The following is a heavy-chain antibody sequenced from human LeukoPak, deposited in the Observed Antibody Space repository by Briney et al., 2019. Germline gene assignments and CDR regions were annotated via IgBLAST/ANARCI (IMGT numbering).Heavy chain of an antibody. J-gene: IGHJ4*02. D-gene: IGHD2-15*01. CDR1: GFTFSSNW. CDR3: ARETTLVDY. Sequence: GGSLRLSCAASGFTFSSNWMHWVRQAPGKGLVWVSRINEDGSTTNYADSVKGRFTISRDNAKNSLYLQMNSLRAEDTAVYYCARETTLVDYWGQGTLVTVSS. CDR2: INEDGSTT. V-gene: IGHV3-74*01.